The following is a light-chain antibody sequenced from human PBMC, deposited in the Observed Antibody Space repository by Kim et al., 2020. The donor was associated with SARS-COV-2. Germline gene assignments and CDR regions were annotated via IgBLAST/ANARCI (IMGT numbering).Light chain of an antibody. CDR3: SSYAGSNNWKV. V-gene: IGLV2-8*01. CDR2: EVS. J-gene: IGLJ3*02. Sequence: QSVTISCTGTSSDVGGYNYVSWYQQHPGRAPKLMIYEVSKRPSGVPDRFSGSKSGNTASLTVSGLQAEDEADYYCSSYAGSNNWKVFGGGTQLTVL. CDR1: SSDVGGYNY.